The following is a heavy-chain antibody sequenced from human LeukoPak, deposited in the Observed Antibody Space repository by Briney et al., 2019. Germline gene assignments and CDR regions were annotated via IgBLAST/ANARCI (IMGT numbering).Heavy chain of an antibody. CDR1: GYTFTGYY. D-gene: IGHD5-18*01. V-gene: IGHV1-2*02. J-gene: IGHJ4*02. Sequence: GASVKVSCKASGYTFTGYYMHWVRQAPGQGLEWMGWINPNSGGTNYAQKFQGRVTMTRDTSISTAYMELSRLRSDDTAVYYCARDRGDPIQLWSSSFDYWGQGTLVTVSS. CDR3: ARDRGDPIQLWSSSFDY. CDR2: INPNSGGT.